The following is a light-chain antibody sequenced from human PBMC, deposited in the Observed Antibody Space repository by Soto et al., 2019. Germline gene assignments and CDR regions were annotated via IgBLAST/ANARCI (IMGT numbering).Light chain of an antibody. J-gene: IGKJ1*01. CDR1: QSISSW. Sequence: DIQMTQSPSTLSASVGDRVTSTCRASQSISSWLAWYQQKPGKAPKLLIYDASSLESGVPSRFSGSGSGTECTLTISSLQPDDFATYYCQQYNSYPWSFGQGTKVEIK. CDR2: DAS. CDR3: QQYNSYPWS. V-gene: IGKV1-5*01.